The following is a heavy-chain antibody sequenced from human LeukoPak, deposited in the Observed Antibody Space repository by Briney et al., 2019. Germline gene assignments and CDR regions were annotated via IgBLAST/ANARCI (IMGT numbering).Heavy chain of an antibody. J-gene: IGHJ5*02. V-gene: IGHV3-30*18. D-gene: IGHD4-17*01. Sequence: PGRSLRLSCAASGFTFSSYGMHWVRQAPGKGLEWVAVISYDGSNKYYADSVKGRFTISRDNSKNTLYLQMNSLRAEDTAVYYCAKAAYGDYVNWFDPWGQGTLVTVSS. CDR1: GFTFSSYG. CDR3: AKAAYGDYVNWFDP. CDR2: ISYDGSNK.